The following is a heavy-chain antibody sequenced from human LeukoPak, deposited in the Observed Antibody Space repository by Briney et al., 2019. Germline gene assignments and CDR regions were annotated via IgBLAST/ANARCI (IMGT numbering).Heavy chain of an antibody. CDR1: GFTFSSYS. J-gene: IGHJ4*02. Sequence: GGSLRLSYAASGFTFSSYSMNWVRQAPGKGLEWVSSISSSSSYIYYADSVKGRFTISRDNAKNSLYLQMNSLRAEDTAVYYCARDRPDFWSGYYTSSDYWGQGTLVTVSS. CDR3: ARDRPDFWSGYYTSSDY. V-gene: IGHV3-21*01. D-gene: IGHD3-3*01. CDR2: ISSSSSYI.